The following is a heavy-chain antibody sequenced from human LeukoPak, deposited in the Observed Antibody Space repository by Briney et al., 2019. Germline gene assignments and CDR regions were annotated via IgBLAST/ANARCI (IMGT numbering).Heavy chain of an antibody. CDR2: IYYSGST. J-gene: IGHJ4*02. D-gene: IGHD1/OR15-1a*01. CDR1: GGSISSYY. Sequence: TSETLSLTCTVSGGSISSYYWSWIRQPPGKGLEWIGYIYYSGSTNYNPSLKSRVTIFVDTSKNQFSLKLSSVTAADTAVYYCARDRTVGTTPDNFDYWGQGTLVTVSS. V-gene: IGHV4-59*01. CDR3: ARDRTVGTTPDNFDY.